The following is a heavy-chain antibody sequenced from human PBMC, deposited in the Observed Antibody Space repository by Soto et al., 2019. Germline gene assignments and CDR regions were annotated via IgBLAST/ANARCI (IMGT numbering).Heavy chain of an antibody. V-gene: IGHV1-69*13. CDR1: GGTFSSYA. Sequence: GASVKVSCKASGGTFSSYAISCVRQAPGQGLEWMGGIIPIFGTANYAQKFQGRVTITADESTSTAYMELSSLRSEDTAVYYCARSLGGSNVNFEYWGQGTLVTVSS. CDR2: IIPIFGTA. J-gene: IGHJ4*02. D-gene: IGHD3-10*01. CDR3: ARSLGGSNVNFEY.